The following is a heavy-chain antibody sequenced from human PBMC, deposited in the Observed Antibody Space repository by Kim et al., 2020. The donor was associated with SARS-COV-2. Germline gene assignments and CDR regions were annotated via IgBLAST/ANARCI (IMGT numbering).Heavy chain of an antibody. V-gene: IGHV4-59*01. J-gene: IGHJ3*02. Sequence: SETLSLTCTVSGGSISSYYWSWIRQPPGKGLEWIGYIYYSGSTNYNPSLKSRVTISVDTSKNQFSLKLRSVTAADTAVYYCARDGGRDEWFGDPRGEFD. CDR3: ARDGGRDEWFGDPRGEFD. CDR2: IYYSGST. CDR1: GGSISSYY. D-gene: IGHD3-10*01.